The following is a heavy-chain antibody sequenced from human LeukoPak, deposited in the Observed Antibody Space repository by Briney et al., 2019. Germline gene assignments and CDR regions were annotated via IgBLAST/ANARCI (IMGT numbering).Heavy chain of an antibody. CDR1: GFTFSTCW. CDR3: ARVVGAAPDY. D-gene: IGHD1-26*01. CDR2: IKQDGSEN. Sequence: GGSLRLSCAASGFTFSTCWMCWVRQAPGKGLEWVATIKQDGSENYYVDSVKGRFTISRDNAKNSLFLQMNSLRAEDTAVYYCARVVGAAPDYWGQGTLVTVSS. J-gene: IGHJ4*02. V-gene: IGHV3-7*03.